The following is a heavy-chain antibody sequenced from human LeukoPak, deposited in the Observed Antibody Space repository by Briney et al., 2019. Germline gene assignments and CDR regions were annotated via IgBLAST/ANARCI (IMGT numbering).Heavy chain of an antibody. CDR3: AREAEVDSSGGSCYSRHFDY. CDR1: GGTFSSYA. V-gene: IGHV1-69*13. Sequence: GASVKVSCKASGGTFSSYAISWVRQAPGQGLEWMGGIIPIFGTANYAQKFQGRVTITADESTSTAYMELSRLRSDDTAVYYCAREAEVDSSGGSCYSRHFDYWGQGTLVTVSS. J-gene: IGHJ4*02. CDR2: IIPIFGTA. D-gene: IGHD2-15*01.